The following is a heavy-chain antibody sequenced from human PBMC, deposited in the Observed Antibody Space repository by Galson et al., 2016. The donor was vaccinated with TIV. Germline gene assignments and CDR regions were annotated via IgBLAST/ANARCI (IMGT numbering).Heavy chain of an antibody. CDR2: MDDSGNS. CDR1: GASNMSYF. V-gene: IGHV4-59*01. CDR3: ARCWGHYNVFTGAILWGMDV. J-gene: IGHJ6*02. D-gene: IGHD3-9*01. Sequence: SETLSLTCTVSGASNMSYFWNWIRQAPGKGLEWIGYMDDSGNSNYHPSPKSRVIMSVDTSKRQFSLRLRSVTAADTAVYYCARCWGHYNVFTGAILWGMDVWGQGTTVTVSS.